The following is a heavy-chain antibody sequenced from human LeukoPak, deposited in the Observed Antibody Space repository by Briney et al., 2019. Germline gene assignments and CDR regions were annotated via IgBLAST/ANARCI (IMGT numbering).Heavy chain of an antibody. V-gene: IGHV3-30*02. CDR3: ASCSSLRYFQH. D-gene: IGHD2-2*01. J-gene: IGHJ1*01. CDR1: GFTFSSYG. Sequence: GGPLRLSCAASGFTFSSYGMHWVRQAPGKGLEWVAFIRYDGGNKYYADSVKGRFTISRDNSKNTLYLQMNSLRAEDTAVYYCASCSSLRYFQHWGQGTLVTVSS. CDR2: IRYDGGNK.